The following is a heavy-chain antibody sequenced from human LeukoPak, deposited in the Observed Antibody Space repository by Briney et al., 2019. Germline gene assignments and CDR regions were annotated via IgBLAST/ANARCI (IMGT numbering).Heavy chain of an antibody. J-gene: IGHJ6*03. CDR2: IIPILGIA. D-gene: IGHD4-11*01. V-gene: IGHV1-69*04. Sequence: SVKVSCKASGGTFSSYAISWVRQAPGQGLEWMGRIIPILGIANYAQKFQGRVTITADKSTSTAYMELSSLRSEDTAVYYCARESTSDYRAAYYYYYYMDVWGKGTTVTVSS. CDR1: GGTFSSYA. CDR3: ARESTSDYRAAYYYYYYMDV.